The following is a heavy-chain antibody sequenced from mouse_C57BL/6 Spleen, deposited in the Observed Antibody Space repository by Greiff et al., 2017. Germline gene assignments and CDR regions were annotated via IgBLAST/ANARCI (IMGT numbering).Heavy chain of an antibody. CDR1: GFTFSDYG. D-gene: IGHD1-1*01. CDR2: ISSGSSTI. V-gene: IGHV5-17*01. Sequence: EVMLVESGGGLVKPGGSLKLSCAASGFTFSDYGMHWVRQAPEKGLEWVAYISSGSSTIYYADTVKGRFTISRDNAKNTLFLQMTSLRSEDTAMYYCARPRLITTVVPFAYWGQGTLVTVSA. CDR3: ARPRLITTVVPFAY. J-gene: IGHJ3*01.